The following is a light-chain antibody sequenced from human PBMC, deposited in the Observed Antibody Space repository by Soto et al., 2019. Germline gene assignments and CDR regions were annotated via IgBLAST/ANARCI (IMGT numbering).Light chain of an antibody. CDR3: SSYSSSTTLVV. CDR1: SRGVGGYNY. J-gene: IGLJ2*01. V-gene: IGLV2-14*01. Sequence: QSVLTQPASVSGSPVQSITISCTGTSRGVGGYNYVSWYQQHPGKAPKLMIYDVSNRPSGVSNRFFGSKSGNTASLTISGLQAEDEADYYCSSYSSSTTLVVFGGGTKLTVL. CDR2: DVS.